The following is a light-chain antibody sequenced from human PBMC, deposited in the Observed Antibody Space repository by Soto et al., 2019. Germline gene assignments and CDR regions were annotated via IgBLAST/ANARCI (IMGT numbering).Light chain of an antibody. CDR1: HSVSSSY. V-gene: IGKV3-20*01. CDR2: GAS. J-gene: IGKJ2*01. CDR3: QQYGSSPPYT. Sequence: EIVLTQSPGTLSLSPGERATLSCRASHSVSSSYLAWYLQKPGQAPGLLIYGASSRATGIPDRFSGSGSGTDFTLTISRLEPEDFAVYYCQQYGSSPPYTFGQGTKLEIK.